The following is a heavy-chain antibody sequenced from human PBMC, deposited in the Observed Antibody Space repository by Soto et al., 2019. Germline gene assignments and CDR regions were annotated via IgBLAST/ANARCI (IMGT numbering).Heavy chain of an antibody. J-gene: IGHJ2*01. CDR2: IYYSGTA. D-gene: IGHD4-4*01. CDR1: GGSSSSGGYY. Sequence: QVQLQESGPGLVKPSQTLSLTCTVSGGSSSSGGYYWSWIRQHPGKGLEWIGYIYYSGTAYYNPALQRGVTASMDASVNQCFLRLSSVPAADTAVYYCERAPDYSWWDFDLWGRGSLVTVSS. V-gene: IGHV4-31*03. CDR3: ERAPDYSWWDFDL.